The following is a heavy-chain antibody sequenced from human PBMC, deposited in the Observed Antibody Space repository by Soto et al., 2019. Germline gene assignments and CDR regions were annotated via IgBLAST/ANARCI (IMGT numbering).Heavy chain of an antibody. Sequence: GESLKISCKGSGYSFTSYWISWVRQMPGKGLEWMGRIDPSDSYTNYSPSFQGHVTISADKSISTAYLQWSSLKASDNAMYYCAIDCSGGRGYFDYWGQGTLVTVSS. CDR1: GYSFTSYW. CDR3: AIDCSGGRGYFDY. CDR2: IDPSDSYT. J-gene: IGHJ4*02. D-gene: IGHD2-15*01. V-gene: IGHV5-10-1*01.